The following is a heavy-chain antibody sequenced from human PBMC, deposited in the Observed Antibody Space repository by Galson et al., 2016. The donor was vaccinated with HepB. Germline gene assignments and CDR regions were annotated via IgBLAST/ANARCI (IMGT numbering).Heavy chain of an antibody. V-gene: IGHV4-34*01. D-gene: IGHD4-17*01. CDR2: INHSGST. Sequence: SETLSLTCAVYGGSFSGYYWSWIRQPPGKGLKWIGEINHSGSTNYNPSLKSRVTISVDTSKNQFSLKLSSVTAADTAVYYCARGDNPDYGDYASAYYYMDVWGKGTTVTVSS. J-gene: IGHJ6*03. CDR3: ARGDNPDYGDYASAYYYMDV. CDR1: GGSFSGYY.